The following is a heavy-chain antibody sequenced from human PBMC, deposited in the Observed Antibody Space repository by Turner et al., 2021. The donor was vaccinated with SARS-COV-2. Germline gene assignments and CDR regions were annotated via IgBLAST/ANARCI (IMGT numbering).Heavy chain of an antibody. D-gene: IGHD1-1*01. Sequence: EVQLVESGGGLIQPGGSLRPSCAASGFTVSSNYMSWVRQAPGKGLEWVSVIYSGGSTYYADSVKGRFTISRDNSKNTLYLQMNSLRAEDTAVYYCARDGAWKPEGMDVWGQGTTVTVSS. V-gene: IGHV3-53*01. CDR2: IYSGGST. J-gene: IGHJ6*02. CDR3: ARDGAWKPEGMDV. CDR1: GFTVSSNY.